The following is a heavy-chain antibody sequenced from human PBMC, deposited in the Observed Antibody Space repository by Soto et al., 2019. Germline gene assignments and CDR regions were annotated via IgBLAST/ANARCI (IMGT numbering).Heavy chain of an antibody. D-gene: IGHD6-13*01. V-gene: IGHV1-69*01. CDR2: IIPIFGPA. CDR1: GGTLSRSA. J-gene: IGHJ4*02. Sequence: QVQLVQSGAEVKKPGSSVKVSCKASGGTLSRSAIRWVRQAPGQGLEWMGGIIPIFGPAIYAQKFRGRVSIIADESTRTAYMEMSSLRSDDTAVYYCGTGSSWTKVESWGQGTLVTVSS. CDR3: GTGSSWTKVES.